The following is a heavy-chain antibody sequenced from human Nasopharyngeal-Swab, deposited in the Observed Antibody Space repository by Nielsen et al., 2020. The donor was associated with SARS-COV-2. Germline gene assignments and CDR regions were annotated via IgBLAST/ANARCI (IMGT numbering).Heavy chain of an antibody. CDR3: ARDLLWFGEFGYFDV. CDR2: IYSAGNT. D-gene: IGHD3-10*01. Sequence: SETLSLTCAVSGVSFSPYHWSWIRQAPGKGLEWIGRIYSAGNTNYNESFRGRATISIDTSRGQFSLRLTSVTAADSAVYHCARDLLWFGEFGYFDVWGRGAHVTVS. CDR1: GVSFSPYH. J-gene: IGHJ2*01. V-gene: IGHV4-4*07.